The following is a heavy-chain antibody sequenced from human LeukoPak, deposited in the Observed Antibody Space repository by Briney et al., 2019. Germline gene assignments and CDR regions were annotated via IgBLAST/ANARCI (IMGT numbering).Heavy chain of an antibody. CDR2: IITYNGNT. Sequence: ASVKVSCKTSGYTFTCYGLSWVRQAPGQGLEWMGCIITYNGNTYYSQKLQGRVTMTTDTSTSTAYMELRSLRSDDTAVYYCAKTTVTSEEYFYYYMDVWGKGTTITVSS. CDR3: AKTTVTSEEYFYYYMDV. CDR1: GYTFTCYG. V-gene: IGHV1-18*01. J-gene: IGHJ6*03. D-gene: IGHD4-17*01.